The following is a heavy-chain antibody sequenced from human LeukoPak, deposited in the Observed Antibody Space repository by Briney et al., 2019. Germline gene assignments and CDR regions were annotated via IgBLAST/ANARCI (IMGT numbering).Heavy chain of an antibody. V-gene: IGHV3-23*01. CDR1: GFTFSSYA. CDR3: AKVQRYCSGGSCYLGPFDY. Sequence: GGSLRLSGAASGFTFSSYAMSWVRQAPGKGLEWVSAISGSGGSTYYADSVKGRFTISRDNSKNTLYLQMNSLRAEDTAVYYCAKVQRYCSGGSCYLGPFDYWGQGTLVTVSS. CDR2: ISGSGGST. D-gene: IGHD2-15*01. J-gene: IGHJ4*02.